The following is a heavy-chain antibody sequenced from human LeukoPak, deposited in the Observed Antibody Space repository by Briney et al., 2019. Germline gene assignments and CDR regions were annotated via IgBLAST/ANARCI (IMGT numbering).Heavy chain of an antibody. CDR2: INPNSGGT. J-gene: IGHJ6*03. CDR3: ARAPGVVVAASLFYYYYYMDV. CDR1: GYTFTGYY. Sequence: ASVKVSCKASGYTFTGYYMHWVRQAPGQGLEWMGWINPNSGGTNYAQKFQGRVTMTRDTSISTAYMELSRLRSDDTAVYYCARAPGVVVAASLFYYYYYMDVWGKGTTVTVSS. V-gene: IGHV1-2*02. D-gene: IGHD2-15*01.